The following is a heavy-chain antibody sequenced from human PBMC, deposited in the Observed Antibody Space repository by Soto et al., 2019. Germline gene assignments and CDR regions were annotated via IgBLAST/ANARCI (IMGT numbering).Heavy chain of an antibody. D-gene: IGHD6-13*01. CDR3: AKDLGIAAAENYYGMDV. CDR2: ISYDGSNK. J-gene: IGHJ6*02. CDR1: GFTFSSYG. Sequence: GGSLRLSCAASGFTFSSYGMHWVRQAPGKGLEWVAVISYDGSNKYYADSVKGRFTISRDNSKNTLYLQMNSLRAEDTAVYYCAKDLGIAAAENYYGMDVWGQGTTVTVSS. V-gene: IGHV3-30*18.